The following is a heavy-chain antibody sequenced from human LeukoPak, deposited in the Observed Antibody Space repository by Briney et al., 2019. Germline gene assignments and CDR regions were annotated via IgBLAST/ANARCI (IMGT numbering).Heavy chain of an antibody. CDR2: IYTSGST. J-gene: IGHJ4*02. CDR1: GGPLSSYY. D-gene: IGHD3-22*01. V-gene: IGHV4-4*07. Sequence: SETLSLTCTVSGGPLSSYYLRWVRQPPGKGLEWIGGIYTSGSTNYNPSLKSRVTMSVDTSKNQFSLKLSSVTAADTAVYYCARGTYYYDSSGYPLDYWGQGTLVTASS. CDR3: ARGTYYYDSSGYPLDY.